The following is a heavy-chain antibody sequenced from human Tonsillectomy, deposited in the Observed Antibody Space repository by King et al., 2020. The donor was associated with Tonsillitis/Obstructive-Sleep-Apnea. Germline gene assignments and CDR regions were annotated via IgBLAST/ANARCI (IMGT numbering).Heavy chain of an antibody. CDR2: ISSSGNTI. Sequence: VQLVESGGGLVQPGGSLRLSCAASGFTFSTYEMNWVRQAPGKGLEWVSYISSSGNTIYYADSVKGRFTISRDNAKNSLYLQMNSLRAEDTAVYYCAVTYWGLGGSFDYWGQGTLVTVSS. CDR1: GFTFSTYE. CDR3: AVTYWGLGGSFDY. D-gene: IGHD7-27*01. V-gene: IGHV3-48*03. J-gene: IGHJ4*02.